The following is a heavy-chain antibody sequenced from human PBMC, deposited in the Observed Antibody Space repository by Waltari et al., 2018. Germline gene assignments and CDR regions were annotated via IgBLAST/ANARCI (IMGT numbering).Heavy chain of an antibody. CDR1: GGSISSRNYY. V-gene: IGHV4-39*01. Sequence: QLQLQESGPGLVKPSETLSLTCTVSGGSISSRNYYWGWIRQPPGKGLEWIGSIYYGGSTYYNPSLKSRVTISVDTSKNQFSLKLSSVTAADTAFYYCARSLGDPDYFDYWGQGTLVTVSS. CDR2: IYYGGST. CDR3: ARSLGDPDYFDY. D-gene: IGHD2-21*02. J-gene: IGHJ4*02.